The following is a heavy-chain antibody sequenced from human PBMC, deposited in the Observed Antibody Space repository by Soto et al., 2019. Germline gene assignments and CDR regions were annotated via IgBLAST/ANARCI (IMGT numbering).Heavy chain of an antibody. CDR3: AAYSHKGY. CDR2: XXXGGXX. Sequence: XXSLRLSCAASGFTVSNNYMSWVRQAPGXXXXXVXIXXXGGXXYPXXXXXXXLXXXXXXSKKTLYPQMNSMRAEDTAMYYCAAYSHKGYWGQGTLVTVYS. D-gene: IGHD3-16*01. CDR1: GFTVSNNY. J-gene: IGHJ4*02. V-gene: IGHV3-66*01.